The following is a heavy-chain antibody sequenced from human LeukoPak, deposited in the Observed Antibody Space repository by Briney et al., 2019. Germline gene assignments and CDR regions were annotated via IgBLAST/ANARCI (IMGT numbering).Heavy chain of an antibody. CDR2: IYPGDSDT. CDR3: ARHLTVPAADSYYDYYYMDV. J-gene: IGHJ6*03. D-gene: IGHD2-2*01. V-gene: IGHV5-51*01. CDR1: GYSFTSYW. Sequence: GESLKISCKGSGYSFTSYWIGWVRQMPGKGLGWMGIIYPGDSDTRYSQSFQGQVTISADKSISTAYLQWRSLKASDTAMYYCARHLTVPAADSYYDYYYMDVWGKGTTVTVSS.